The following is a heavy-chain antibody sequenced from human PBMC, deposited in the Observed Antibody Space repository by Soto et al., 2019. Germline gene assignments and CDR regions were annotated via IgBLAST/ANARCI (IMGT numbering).Heavy chain of an antibody. CDR1: GFTFSSYA. CDR2: ISYDGSNK. V-gene: IGHV3-30-3*01. Sequence: PGGSLRLSCAASGFTFSSYAMHWVRQAPGKGLEWVAVISYDGSNKYYADSVKGRFTISRDNSKNTLYLQMNSLRAEDTAVYYCARDRSTDTYYYYYYGMDVWGQGTTVTVSS. J-gene: IGHJ6*02. D-gene: IGHD4-17*01. CDR3: ARDRSTDTYYYYYYGMDV.